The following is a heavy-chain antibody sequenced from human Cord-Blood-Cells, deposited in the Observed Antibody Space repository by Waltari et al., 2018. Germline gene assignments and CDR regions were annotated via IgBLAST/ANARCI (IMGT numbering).Heavy chain of an antibody. CDR2: ISSSSSYI. V-gene: IGHV3-21*01. Sequence: EVQLVESGGGLVKPGGSLRLTCAASGFTFSSDSMNWVRQAPRKGLEWVSSISSSSSYIYYADSVKGRFTISRDNAKNSLYLQMNSLRAEDTAVYYCAREYFDWDDAFDIWGQGTMVTVSS. CDR3: AREYFDWDDAFDI. J-gene: IGHJ3*02. D-gene: IGHD3-9*01. CDR1: GFTFSSDS.